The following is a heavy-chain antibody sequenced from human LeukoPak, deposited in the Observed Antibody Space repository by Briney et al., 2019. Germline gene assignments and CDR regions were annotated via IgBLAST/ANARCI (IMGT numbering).Heavy chain of an antibody. Sequence: SETLSLTCAVYGGSFSGYYWSWIRQPPGKGLEWIGEINHSGSTNYNPSLKSRVTISVDRSKNQFSLKLSSVTAADTAVYYCARGSGPYYFDYWGQGTLVTVSS. V-gene: IGHV4-34*01. CDR1: GGSFSGYY. D-gene: IGHD3-10*01. J-gene: IGHJ4*02. CDR3: ARGSGPYYFDY. CDR2: INHSGST.